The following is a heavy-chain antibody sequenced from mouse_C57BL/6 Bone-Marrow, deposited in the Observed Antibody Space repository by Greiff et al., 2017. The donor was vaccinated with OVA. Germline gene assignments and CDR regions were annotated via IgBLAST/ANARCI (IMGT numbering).Heavy chain of an antibody. CDR1: GYTFTDYY. J-gene: IGHJ1*03. CDR3: ARPPYLLLRGWYFDV. CDR2: IYPGSGNT. D-gene: IGHD1-1*01. V-gene: IGHV1-84*01. Sequence: QVQLKESGPELVKPGASVKISCKASGYTFTDYYINWVKQRPGQGLEWIGWIYPGSGNTKYNEKFKGKATLTVDTSSSTAYMQLSSLTSEDSAVYFCARPPYLLLRGWYFDVWGTGTTVTVSS.